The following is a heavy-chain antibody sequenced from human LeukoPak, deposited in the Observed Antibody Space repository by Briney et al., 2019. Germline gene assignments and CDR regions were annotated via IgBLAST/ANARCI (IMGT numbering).Heavy chain of an antibody. CDR3: ARGRRIAALSP. V-gene: IGHV4-31*03. D-gene: IGHD6-6*01. CDR2: IYYSGST. CDR1: GGSISSGGYY. J-gene: IGHJ5*02. Sequence: KTSETLSLTCTVSGGSISSGGYYWSWIRQHPGKGLEWIGYIYYSGSTNYNPSLKSRVTISVDTSKNQFSLKLSSVTAADTAVYYCARGRRIAALSPWGQGTLVTVSS.